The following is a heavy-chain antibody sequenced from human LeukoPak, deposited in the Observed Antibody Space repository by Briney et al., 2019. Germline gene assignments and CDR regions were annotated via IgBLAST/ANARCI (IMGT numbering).Heavy chain of an antibody. J-gene: IGHJ3*02. D-gene: IGHD6-13*01. Sequence: PSETLSLTCAVSGYSISSGYYWGWIRQPPGKGLEWIVSIHHRGSTYYNPSLKSRVTISVDTSKNQFSLKLSSVTAADTAVYYCARSGQMYSSSPRRSAFDIWGQGTMVTVSS. CDR1: GYSISSGYY. CDR2: IHHRGST. CDR3: ARSGQMYSSSPRRSAFDI. V-gene: IGHV4-38-2*01.